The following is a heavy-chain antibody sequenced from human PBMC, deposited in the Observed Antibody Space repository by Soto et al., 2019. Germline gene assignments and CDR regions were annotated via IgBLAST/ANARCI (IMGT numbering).Heavy chain of an antibody. D-gene: IGHD4-4*01. J-gene: IGHJ5*02. V-gene: IGHV4-30-4*01. CDR2: IYYSGST. Sequence: PSETLSLTXTVSGGSISSGDYYWSWIRQPPGKGLEWIGYIYYSGSTYYNPSLKSRVTISVDTSKNQFSLKLSSVTAADTAVYYCARVDYSNYWFDPWGQGTLVTVSS. CDR3: ARVDYSNYWFDP. CDR1: GGSISSGDYY.